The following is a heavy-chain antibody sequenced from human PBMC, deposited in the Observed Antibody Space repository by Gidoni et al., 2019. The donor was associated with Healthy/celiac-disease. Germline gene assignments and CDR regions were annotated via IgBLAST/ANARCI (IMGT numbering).Heavy chain of an antibody. V-gene: IGHV3-30*18. Sequence: QVQLVESVGGVVQPGRSLRLSCAASGFTFSSDGMHSVRQAPGKGLEWVAVISYDGRNKYYADSVKGRLISSRDNSKNTLYLQMNSLRAEDTAVYYCAKVLPGDSGSYPGYYYYYGMDVWGQGTTVTVSS. CDR3: AKVLPGDSGSYPGYYYYYGMDV. J-gene: IGHJ6*02. D-gene: IGHD1-26*01. CDR2: ISYDGRNK. CDR1: GFTFSSDG.